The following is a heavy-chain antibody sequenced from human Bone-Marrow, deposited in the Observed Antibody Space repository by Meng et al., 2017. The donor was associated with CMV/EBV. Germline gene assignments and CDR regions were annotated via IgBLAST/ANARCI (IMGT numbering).Heavy chain of an antibody. CDR2: IYYSGST. Sequence: GSLRLSCTVSGGSISSYYWSWIRQPPGKGLEWIGYIYYSGSTNYNPSLKSRVTISVDTSKNQFSLKLSSVTAADTAVYYCVRGLHYGGHNWFDPWGQGTLVTFYS. CDR1: GGSISSYY. V-gene: IGHV4-59*01. D-gene: IGHD4-23*01. CDR3: VRGLHYGGHNWFDP. J-gene: IGHJ5*02.